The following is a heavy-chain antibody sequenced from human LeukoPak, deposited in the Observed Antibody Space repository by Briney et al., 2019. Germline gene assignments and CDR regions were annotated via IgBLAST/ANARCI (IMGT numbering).Heavy chain of an antibody. Sequence: IPSETLSLTCTVSGGSISSSNYYWGWIRQPPGKGLEWIGTIHYSGNTYYNPSLKSRVAISVDTSKNQFSLRLSSVTAADTAVYYCARDFGDYRVDYWGQGTLVTVSS. D-gene: IGHD4-17*01. CDR2: IHYSGNT. V-gene: IGHV4-39*01. CDR3: ARDFGDYRVDY. J-gene: IGHJ4*02. CDR1: GGSISSSNYY.